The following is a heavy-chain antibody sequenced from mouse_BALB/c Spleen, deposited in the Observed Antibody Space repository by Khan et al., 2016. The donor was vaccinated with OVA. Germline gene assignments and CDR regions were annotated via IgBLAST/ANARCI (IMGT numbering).Heavy chain of an antibody. Sequence: VQLQQSGPELVKPGTSVKMSCKASGYRFTSYIIHWVKQRPGQGLEWIGYINPYNGATKYNEKFKGKATLTSDKSSNTAYMERSSLTSEDYAVYYCARGNWQSYYFDYWGQGTTLTVSS. CDR1: GYRFTSYI. D-gene: IGHD4-1*01. J-gene: IGHJ2*01. V-gene: IGHV1S136*01. CDR2: INPYNGAT. CDR3: ARGNWQSYYFDY.